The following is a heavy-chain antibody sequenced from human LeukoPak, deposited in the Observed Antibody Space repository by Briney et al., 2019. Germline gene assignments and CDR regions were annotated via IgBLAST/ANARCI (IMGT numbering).Heavy chain of an antibody. J-gene: IGHJ4*02. CDR2: ISAYNGNT. CDR1: GYTFTSYG. Sequence: ASVKVSCKASGYTFTSYGISWVRQAPGQGLEWMGWISAYNGNTNYAQKPQGRVTMTTDTSTSTAYMELRSLRSDDTAVYYCARDPSNSGYDYLYYFDYWGQGTLVTVSS. D-gene: IGHD5-12*01. V-gene: IGHV1-18*01. CDR3: ARDPSNSGYDYLYYFDY.